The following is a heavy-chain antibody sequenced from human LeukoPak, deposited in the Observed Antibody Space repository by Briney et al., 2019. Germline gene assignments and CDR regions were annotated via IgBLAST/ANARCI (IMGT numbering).Heavy chain of an antibody. D-gene: IGHD6-13*01. J-gene: IGHJ6*03. V-gene: IGHV3-20*04. Sequence: GGSLRLSCAASGFTFDDYGMSWVRHAPGKGLERVSGINWNGGSTGYADSVKGRFTISRDNAKNSLYLQMNSLRAEDTALYYCARAAAAGYYYYYMDVWGKGTTVTVSS. CDR3: ARAAAAGYYYYYMDV. CDR1: GFTFDDYG. CDR2: INWNGGST.